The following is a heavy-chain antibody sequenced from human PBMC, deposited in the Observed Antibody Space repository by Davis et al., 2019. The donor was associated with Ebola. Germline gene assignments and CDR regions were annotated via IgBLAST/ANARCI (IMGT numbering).Heavy chain of an antibody. D-gene: IGHD3-22*01. V-gene: IGHV1-2*02. CDR1: GYTFTGYY. CDR3: ARVVKGPMIVPHYDY. Sequence: PGGSLRLSCKASGYTFTGYYMHWVRQAPGQGLEWMGWINPNSGGTNYAQKFQGRVTMTRDTSTSTVYMELSSLRSEDTAVYYCARVVKGPMIVPHYDYWGQGTLVTVSS. J-gene: IGHJ4*02. CDR2: INPNSGGT.